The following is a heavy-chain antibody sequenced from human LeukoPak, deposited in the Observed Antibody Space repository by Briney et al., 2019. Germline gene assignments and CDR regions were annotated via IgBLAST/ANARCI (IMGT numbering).Heavy chain of an antibody. CDR1: GYTFTSYG. CDR3: ARSGSSGPGYFQH. Sequence: ASVKVSFKASGYTFTSYGISWVRQAPGQGLEWMGWISPDNGNTNYAQKLQGRVTMTTHTSTSTAYMELRSLRSDDTAVYYCARSGSSGPGYFQHWGQGTLVTVSS. CDR2: ISPDNGNT. D-gene: IGHD6-19*01. V-gene: IGHV1-18*01. J-gene: IGHJ1*01.